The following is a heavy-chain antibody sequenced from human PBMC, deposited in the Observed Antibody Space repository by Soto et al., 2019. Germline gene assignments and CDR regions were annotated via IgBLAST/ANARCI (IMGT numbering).Heavy chain of an antibody. Sequence: EVQLLESGGGLVQPGGSLRLSCAASGFTFSSYAMSWVRQAPGKGLEWVSAISGSGGSTYYADSVKGRFTISRDNSKNTLYLQMNCLRAEDTAVYYCAKPSVPPPRKTVTFDFWGQGTLVTVSS. V-gene: IGHV3-23*01. J-gene: IGHJ5*01. CDR1: GFTFSSYA. CDR3: AKPSVPPPRKTVTFDF. D-gene: IGHD4-17*01. CDR2: ISGSGGST.